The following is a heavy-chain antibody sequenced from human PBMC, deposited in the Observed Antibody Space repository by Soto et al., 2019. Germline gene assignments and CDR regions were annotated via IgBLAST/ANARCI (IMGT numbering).Heavy chain of an antibody. CDR2: IYSGGST. J-gene: IGHJ6*02. Sequence: EVQLVESGGGLIQPGGSLRLSCAASGFTVSSNYMSWVHQAPGKGLEWVSVIYSGGSTYYADSVKGRFTISRDNYKNTLYLQMNSLRADDTAVYYCARSKPRPGPFYYYYGMDVWGQGTTVTVSS. CDR1: GFTVSSNY. V-gene: IGHV3-53*01. CDR3: ARSKPRPGPFYYYYGMDV. D-gene: IGHD2-2*01.